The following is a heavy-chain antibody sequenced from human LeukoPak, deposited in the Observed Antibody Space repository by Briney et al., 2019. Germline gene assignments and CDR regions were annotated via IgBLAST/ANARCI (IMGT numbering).Heavy chain of an antibody. CDR2: MNPNSGNT. V-gene: IGHV1-8*01. CDR3: ARWGDYYGSGSYYSFDY. J-gene: IGHJ4*02. Sequence: ASVKVSCKASGYTFTSYDINWVRQATGQGLEWMGWMNPNSGNTGYAQKFQGRVTMTRNTSISTAYMELSSLRSEDTAVYYCARWGDYYGSGSYYSFDYWGQGTLVTVSS. D-gene: IGHD3-10*01. CDR1: GYTFTSYD.